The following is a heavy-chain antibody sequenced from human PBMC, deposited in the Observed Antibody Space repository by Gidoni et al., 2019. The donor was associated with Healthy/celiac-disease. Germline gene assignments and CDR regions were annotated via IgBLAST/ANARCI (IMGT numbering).Heavy chain of an antibody. V-gene: IGHV3-11*06. CDR1: GFTFSDYY. CDR2: ISSSSSYT. Sequence: QVQLVASGGGLVKPGGSLRLSCAAPGFTFSDYYMSWIRQAPGQGLEWVSYISSSSSYTNYADSVKSRFTISRDNAKNSLYLQMNSLRAEDTAVYYCARDFPDNPDYYDSSGSDSYFDYWGQGTLVTVSS. J-gene: IGHJ4*02. D-gene: IGHD3-22*01. CDR3: ARDFPDNPDYYDSSGSDSYFDY.